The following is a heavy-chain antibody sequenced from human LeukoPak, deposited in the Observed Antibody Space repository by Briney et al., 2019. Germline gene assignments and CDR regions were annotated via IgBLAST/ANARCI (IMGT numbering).Heavy chain of an antibody. Sequence: KSSETLSLTCLVSGGSISTNNWWSWVRQSPGQGLEWIGEMYHSGNTNYNPSLKSRVIISVDKSKNQFSLKLTSVTAADTAVYFCARALGTAGRPNDNWGQGILVTVSS. D-gene: IGHD2-21*02. CDR3: ARALGTAGRPNDN. J-gene: IGHJ4*02. CDR2: MYHSGNT. CDR1: GGSISTNNW. V-gene: IGHV4-4*02.